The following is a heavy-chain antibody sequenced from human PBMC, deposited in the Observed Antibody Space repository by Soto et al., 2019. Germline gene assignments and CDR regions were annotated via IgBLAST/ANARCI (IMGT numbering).Heavy chain of an antibody. CDR2: VKDGGHT. V-gene: IGHV4-34*01. Sequence: QVQLQQWGAGLLKPSETLSLNCAVTGGSLSGYYWSWIRQPPGKGLEWIGEVKDGGHTNYSPSLRDRVTISSDTSNHKFSLRLNSVTAADTGVYYRARGQEGVVATHWDQGSLVTVSS. CDR1: GGSLSGYY. CDR3: ARGQEGVVATH. D-gene: IGHD5-12*01. J-gene: IGHJ4*02.